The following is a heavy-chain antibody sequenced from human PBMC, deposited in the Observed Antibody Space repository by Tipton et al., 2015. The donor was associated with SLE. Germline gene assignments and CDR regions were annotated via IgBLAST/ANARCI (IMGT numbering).Heavy chain of an antibody. V-gene: IGHV4-59*11. CDR1: GDSMKSHY. CDR2: IYHSGSA. J-gene: IGHJ6*02. Sequence: GLVKPSETLSLTCIISGDSMKSHYWSWVRQPPGKGLEWIGYIYHSGSANYNPSLKSRVTISIDMSKNHFFLTLRSVTAADTAVYFCARGIKEVAVGMSTQYYYGMDVWGQGTTVTVSS. CDR3: ARGIKEVAVGMSTQYYYGMDV. D-gene: IGHD6-13*01.